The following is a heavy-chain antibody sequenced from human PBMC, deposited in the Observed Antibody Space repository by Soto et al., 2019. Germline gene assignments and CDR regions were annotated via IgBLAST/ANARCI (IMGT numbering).Heavy chain of an antibody. J-gene: IGHJ4*02. V-gene: IGHV4-61*01. Sequence: QVQLQESGPALVKPSETLSLTCTVSGGSVSSGSYYWSWIRQPPGKGLEWIGYIYYSGSTNYNPSLKSRVTISVDTSKNQFSLKLSSVTAADTAVYYCARGYSSSWTWGQGTLVTVSS. D-gene: IGHD6-13*01. CDR3: ARGYSSSWT. CDR2: IYYSGST. CDR1: GGSVSSGSYY.